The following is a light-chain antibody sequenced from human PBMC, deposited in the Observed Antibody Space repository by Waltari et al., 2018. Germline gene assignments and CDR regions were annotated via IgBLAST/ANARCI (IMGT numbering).Light chain of an antibody. CDR1: ALPKQY. V-gene: IGLV3-25*03. CDR2: KDS. J-gene: IGLJ2*01. CDR3: QSADSSGIYVL. Sequence: SYELTQPPSVSVSPGQTARTTCSGDALPKQYAYWYQQKPGQAPVLVIYKDSERPSGIPERFSGSSSGTTVTLTISGVQAEDEADYYCQSADSSGIYVLFGGGTKLTVL.